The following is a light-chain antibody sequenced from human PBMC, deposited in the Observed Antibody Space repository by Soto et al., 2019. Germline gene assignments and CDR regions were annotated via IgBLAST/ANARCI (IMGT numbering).Light chain of an antibody. CDR1: QSVSIY. CDR2: DAS. V-gene: IGKV3-15*01. J-gene: IGKJ5*01. CDR3: QQYQNWPPIT. Sequence: EVVLTQSPATLSVSPGERATLSCRASQSVSIYLAWYQKRPGQAPRLHIYDASTRATGVPARFSGSGSGTEFTLTISSLQSEDFAVYYCQQYQNWPPITFGQGTQLDIK.